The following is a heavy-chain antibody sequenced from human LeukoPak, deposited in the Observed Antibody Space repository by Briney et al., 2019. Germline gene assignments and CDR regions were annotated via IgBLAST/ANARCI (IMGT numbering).Heavy chain of an antibody. CDR3: ALSPAASFAFDI. Sequence: GASVKVSCKASGYTFSTYDINWVRQAPGQGLEWMGGIIPIFGTANYAQKFQGRVTITADESTSTAYMELSSLRSEDTAVYYCALSPAASFAFDIWGQGTMVTVSS. D-gene: IGHD2-2*01. J-gene: IGHJ3*02. CDR2: IIPIFGTA. V-gene: IGHV1-69*13. CDR1: GYTFSTYD.